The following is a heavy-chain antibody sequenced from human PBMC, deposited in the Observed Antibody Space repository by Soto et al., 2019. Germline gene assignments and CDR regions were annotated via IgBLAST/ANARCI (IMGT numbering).Heavy chain of an antibody. CDR2: ISAYNGNT. Sequence: ASLKVSCKASGYTFTSYGISWVRQAPGQGLEWMGWISAYNGNTNYAQKLQGRVTMTTDTSTSTAYMELRSLRSDDTAVYYCARSGLNYDYIWGSYRPDAFDIWGQGTMVNVSS. CDR3: ARSGLNYDYIWGSYRPDAFDI. V-gene: IGHV1-18*01. CDR1: GYTFTSYG. J-gene: IGHJ3*02. D-gene: IGHD3-16*02.